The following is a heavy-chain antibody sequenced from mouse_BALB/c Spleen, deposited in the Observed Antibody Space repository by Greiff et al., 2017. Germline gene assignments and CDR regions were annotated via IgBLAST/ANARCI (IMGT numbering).Heavy chain of an antibody. J-gene: IGHJ2*01. Sequence: VKLVESGPGLVAPSQSLSITCTVSGFSLTSYGVHWVRQPPGKGLEWLGVIWAGGSTNYNSALMSRLSISKDNSKSQVFLKMNSLQTDDTAMYYCARGYGNSYYFDYWGQGTTLTVSS. CDR2: IWAGGST. D-gene: IGHD2-1*01. V-gene: IGHV2-9*02. CDR1: GFSLTSYG. CDR3: ARGYGNSYYFDY.